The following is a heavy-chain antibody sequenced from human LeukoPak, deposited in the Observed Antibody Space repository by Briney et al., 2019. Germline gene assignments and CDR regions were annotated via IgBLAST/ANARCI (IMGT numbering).Heavy chain of an antibody. D-gene: IGHD6-13*01. V-gene: IGHV3-66*01. Sequence: AGSLRLSCAASGFTVSSNYMGWVRQAPGKGLEWVSVMYSGGSTYYADSVKGRFTISRDNSKNTLYLQMNSLRDEDTAVYYCARNPSRAAAGTDYWGQGTLVSVSS. J-gene: IGHJ4*01. CDR2: MYSGGST. CDR3: ARNPSRAAAGTDY. CDR1: GFTVSSNY.